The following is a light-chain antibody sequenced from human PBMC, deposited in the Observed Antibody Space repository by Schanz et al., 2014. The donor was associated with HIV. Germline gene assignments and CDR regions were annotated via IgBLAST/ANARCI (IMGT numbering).Light chain of an antibody. Sequence: EIVMTQSPATLSVSPGERVTLSCRASQSVKSSYLAWYQQKLGQAPRLLIYGASTRATGVPARFSGSGSGTDFTLTISNLQSEDFALYYCQHYNNWPPWTFGQGTKVEIK. V-gene: IGKV3-15*01. J-gene: IGKJ1*01. CDR3: QHYNNWPPWT. CDR2: GAS. CDR1: QSVKSSY.